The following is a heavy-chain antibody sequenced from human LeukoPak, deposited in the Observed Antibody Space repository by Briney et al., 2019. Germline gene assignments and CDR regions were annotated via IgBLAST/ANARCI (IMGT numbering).Heavy chain of an antibody. V-gene: IGHV4-34*01. J-gene: IGHJ4*02. D-gene: IGHD2-15*01. CDR1: GGSFSGYY. Sequence: SETLSLTCAVYGGSFSGYYWSWIRQPPGKGLEWIGEINHSGSTNYNPSLKSRVTISVDTSKNQFSLKLSSVTAADTAVYYCARGPVPQDLVAAPRPEYYFDYWGQGTLVTVSS. CDR3: ARGPVPQDLVAAPRPEYYFDY. CDR2: INHSGST.